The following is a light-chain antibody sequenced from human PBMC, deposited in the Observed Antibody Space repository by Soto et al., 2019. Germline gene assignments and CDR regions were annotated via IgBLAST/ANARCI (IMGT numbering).Light chain of an antibody. V-gene: IGKV1-39*01. CDR1: QSISSY. CDR2: AAS. CDR3: QQSYSTPRT. Sequence: DIQMTQSPSSLSASVGDRATITCRASQSISSYLNWYQQKPGKAPKLLIYAASSLQSGVPSRFSGSGSGTDFTLTISSLQPEDFATYYCQQSYSTPRTFXQGTKVDIK. J-gene: IGKJ1*01.